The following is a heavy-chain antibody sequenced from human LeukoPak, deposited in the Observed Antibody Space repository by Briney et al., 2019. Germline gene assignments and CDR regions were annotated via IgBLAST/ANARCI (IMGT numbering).Heavy chain of an antibody. CDR3: ARELRITMVRGVTPFDY. V-gene: IGHV4-34*01. D-gene: IGHD3-10*01. Sequence: SETLSLTCAVYGGSFSGYYWSWIRQPPGKGLEWIGEINHSGSTNYNPSLKSRVTISVDTSKNQFSLKLSSVTAADTAVYYCARELRITMVRGVTPFDYWGQGTLVTVSS. CDR1: GGSFSGYY. CDR2: INHSGST. J-gene: IGHJ4*02.